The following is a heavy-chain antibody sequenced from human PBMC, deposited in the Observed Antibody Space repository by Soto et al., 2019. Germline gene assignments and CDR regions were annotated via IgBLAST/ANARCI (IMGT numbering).Heavy chain of an antibody. CDR3: ARHLRQNQYDFWSGYYRDLGYYYYYMDV. D-gene: IGHD3-3*01. Sequence: SGCHRGMKRKPPGKGLEWIGSIYYSGSTYYNPSLKSRVTISVDTSKNQFSLKLSSVTAADTAVYYCARHLRQNQYDFWSGYYRDLGYYYYYMDVWGKGTTVTVSS. CDR2: IYYSGST. V-gene: IGHV4-39*01. J-gene: IGHJ6*03. CDR1: SGCH.